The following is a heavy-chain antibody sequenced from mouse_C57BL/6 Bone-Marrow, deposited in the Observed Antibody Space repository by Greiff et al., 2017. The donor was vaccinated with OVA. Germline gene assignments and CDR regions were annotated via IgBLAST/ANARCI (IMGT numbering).Heavy chain of an antibody. CDR2: INPGSGGT. J-gene: IGHJ2*01. V-gene: IGHV1-54*01. D-gene: IGHD1-1*02. CDR3: ARWWNGY. CDR1: GYAFTNYL. Sequence: QVQLQQSGAELVRPGTSVKVSCKASGYAFTNYLIEWVKQRPGQGLEWIGVINPGSGGTNYNEKFKGKATLTADKSSSTDYMQLSSLTSEDSAVYFCARWWNGYWGQGTTLTVSS.